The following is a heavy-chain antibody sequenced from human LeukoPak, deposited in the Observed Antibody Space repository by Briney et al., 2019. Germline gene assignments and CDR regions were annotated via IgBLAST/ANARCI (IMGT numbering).Heavy chain of an antibody. CDR3: ARMEAGYYFDY. CDR2: IYTSGST. CDR1: GGSISSYY. Sequence: SETLSLTCTVSGGSISSYYWSWIRQPPGKGLEWIGYIYTSGSTNCNPSLKSRVTISVDTSKNQFSLKLSSVTAADTAVYYCARMEAGYYFDYWGQGTLVTVS. V-gene: IGHV4-4*09. D-gene: IGHD6-19*01. J-gene: IGHJ4*02.